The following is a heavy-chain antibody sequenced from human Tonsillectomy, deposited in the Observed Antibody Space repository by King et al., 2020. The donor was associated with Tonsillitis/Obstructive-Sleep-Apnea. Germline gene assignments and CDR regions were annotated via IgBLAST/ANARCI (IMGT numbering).Heavy chain of an antibody. Sequence: QLVQSGGGVVQPGRSLRLSCAASGFTFSSYAMHWVRQASGKGLEWVAVISYDGSNKYYADSVKGRFTISRDNSKNTLYLQMNSLRAEDTAVYYCARDGTVIISYYFDYWGQGTLVTVSS. CDR2: ISYDGSNK. V-gene: IGHV3-30*04. D-gene: IGHD4-17*01. CDR3: ARDGTVIISYYFDY. CDR1: GFTFSSYA. J-gene: IGHJ4*02.